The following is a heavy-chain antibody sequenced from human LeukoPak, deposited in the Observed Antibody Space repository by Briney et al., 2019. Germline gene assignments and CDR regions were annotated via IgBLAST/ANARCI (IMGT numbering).Heavy chain of an antibody. J-gene: IGHJ4*02. CDR1: GFTFSSYG. CDR3: AKGGYSYGEPLDY. CDR2: ISGSGGST. D-gene: IGHD5-18*01. Sequence: GGSLRLSCAASGFTFSSYGMSWVRQAPGKGLEWVSAISGSGGSTYYADSVKGRFTISRDNSMNTLYLQMNSLRAEDTAVYYCAKGGYSYGEPLDYWGQGTLVTVSS. V-gene: IGHV3-23*01.